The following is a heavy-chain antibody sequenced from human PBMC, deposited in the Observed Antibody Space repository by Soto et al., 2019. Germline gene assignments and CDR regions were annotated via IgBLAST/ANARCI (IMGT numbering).Heavy chain of an antibody. CDR1: GGTFSSYA. Sequence: QVQLVQSGAEVKKPGSSVKVSCKASGGTFSSYAISWVRQAPGQGLEWMGGFIPIFGTANYAQKFQGRVTITADESTSTAYMELSSLRSEDTAVYYCARDPNDYGDYVTNDAFDIWGQGTMVTVSS. D-gene: IGHD4-17*01. CDR3: ARDPNDYGDYVTNDAFDI. J-gene: IGHJ3*02. CDR2: FIPIFGTA. V-gene: IGHV1-69*12.